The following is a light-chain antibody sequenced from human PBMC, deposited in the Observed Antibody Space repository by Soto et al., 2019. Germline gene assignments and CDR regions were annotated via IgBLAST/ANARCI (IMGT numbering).Light chain of an antibody. CDR1: QSVSSN. V-gene: IGKV3-15*01. Sequence: EIVMTQSPATLSVSPGERATLSCRASQSVSSNLAWYQQKLGQAPRLLIYGASTRATGIPARFSGSGSGTEFTLTISILQSEDFAVYYCQQYNNWWTFGQGTKVEIK. J-gene: IGKJ1*01. CDR3: QQYNNWWT. CDR2: GAS.